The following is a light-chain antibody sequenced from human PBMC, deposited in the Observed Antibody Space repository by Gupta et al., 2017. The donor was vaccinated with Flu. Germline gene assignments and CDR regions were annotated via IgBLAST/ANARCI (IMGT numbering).Light chain of an antibody. CDR2: KAS. J-gene: IGKJ1*01. V-gene: IGKV1-5*03. CDR1: QSISSW. Sequence: DTQMTQSPSTLSASVGDRVTITCRASQSISSWLAWYQQKPGEGPKLLIYKASTLESGVPSSFSGSGSGTEFTLTINSLQPDDFATYYCQHENCYPWTFGQGTKVDIK. CDR3: QHENCYPWT.